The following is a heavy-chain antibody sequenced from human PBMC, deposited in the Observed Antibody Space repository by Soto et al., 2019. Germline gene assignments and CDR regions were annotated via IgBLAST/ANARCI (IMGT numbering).Heavy chain of an antibody. CDR3: ARALVVAATRWFDP. J-gene: IGHJ5*02. V-gene: IGHV4-31*03. CDR1: GGSISSGGYY. CDR2: IYYSGST. D-gene: IGHD2-15*01. Sequence: KPSETLSLTCTVSGGSISSGGYYWSWIRQHPGKGLEWIGYIYYSGSTYYNPSLKSRVTISVDTSKNQFSLKLSSVTAADTAVYYCARALVVAATRWFDPWGQGTLVTVSS.